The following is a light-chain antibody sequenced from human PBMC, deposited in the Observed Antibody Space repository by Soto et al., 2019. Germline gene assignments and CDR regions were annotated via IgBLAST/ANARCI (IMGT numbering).Light chain of an antibody. CDR1: QSLNSW. J-gene: IGKJ1*01. CDR3: QHYIGYSGM. V-gene: IGKV1-5*03. Sequence: DIQMTQSPSPLSASVGDRVTITCRASQSLNSWLAWYQHKPGKAPKLLIHKASILASGVPSRFSGSDSGAEFTLTISSLQPDDFATYYCQHYIGYSGMFGQGTKVDIK. CDR2: KAS.